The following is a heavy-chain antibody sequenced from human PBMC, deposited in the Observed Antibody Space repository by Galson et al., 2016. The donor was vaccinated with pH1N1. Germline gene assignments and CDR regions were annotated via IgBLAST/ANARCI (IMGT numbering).Heavy chain of an antibody. J-gene: IGHJ6*02. CDR3: ATAGPLVREILYYSYAMDV. D-gene: IGHD3-10*01. Sequence: SVKASCKASGGTFSNSAISWVRQAPGQGLEWMGGISPIFGSINYAQRFQGRVTVSADIFTNTAYMELSSLRSEDTAIYYCATAGPLVREILYYSYAMDVWGQGTTVTV. V-gene: IGHV1-69*06. CDR1: GGTFSNSA. CDR2: ISPIFGSI.